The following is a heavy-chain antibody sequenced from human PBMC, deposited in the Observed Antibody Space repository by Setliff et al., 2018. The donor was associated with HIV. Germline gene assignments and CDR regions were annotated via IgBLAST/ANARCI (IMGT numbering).Heavy chain of an antibody. CDR2: IYSSGST. CDR1: GYSISSGYY. V-gene: IGHV4-38-2*02. D-gene: IGHD6-13*01. J-gene: IGHJ4*02. Sequence: SETLSLTCNVSGYSISSGYYWGWVRQPPGKGLEWIGYIYSSGSTNYNPSLKSRVTISGDRSKNQFSLKLTSVTAADTAVYYCAREAGHGSSLYYFDYWGQGTLVTVS. CDR3: AREAGHGSSLYYFDY.